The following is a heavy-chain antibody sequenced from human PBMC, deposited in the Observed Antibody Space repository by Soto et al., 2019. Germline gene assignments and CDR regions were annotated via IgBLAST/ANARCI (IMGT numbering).Heavy chain of an antibody. CDR3: ARHYSNYQSPANGMDV. D-gene: IGHD4-4*01. CDR1: GYSFTSYW. V-gene: IGHV5-10-1*01. CDR2: IDPSDSYT. J-gene: IGHJ6*02. Sequence: PGESLKISCKGSGYSFTSYWISWVRQMPGKGLEWMGRIDPSDSYTNYSPSFQGHVTISADKSISTAYLQWSSLKASDTAMYYCARHYSNYQSPANGMDVWGQGTTVTVSS.